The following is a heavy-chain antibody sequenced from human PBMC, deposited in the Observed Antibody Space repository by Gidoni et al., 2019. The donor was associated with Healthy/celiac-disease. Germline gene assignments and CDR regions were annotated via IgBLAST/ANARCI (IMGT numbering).Heavy chain of an antibody. D-gene: IGHD3-16*01. CDR3: AKEQLPAPLMITFGGGGFDY. V-gene: IGHV3-9*01. CDR2: ISWNSGSI. J-gene: IGHJ4*02. Sequence: EVQLVESGGGLVQPGRSLRLSCAASGFTFDDYAMHWVRQAPGTGLEWVSGISWNSGSIGYADSVKGRFTISRDNAKNSLYLQMNSLRAEDTALYYCAKEQLPAPLMITFGGGGFDYWGQGTLVTVSS. CDR1: GFTFDDYA.